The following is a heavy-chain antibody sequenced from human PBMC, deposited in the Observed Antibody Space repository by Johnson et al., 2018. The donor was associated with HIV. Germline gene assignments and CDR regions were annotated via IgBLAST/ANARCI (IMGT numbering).Heavy chain of an antibody. D-gene: IGHD5-18*01. V-gene: IGHV3-9*01. CDR1: GFTFSDAW. CDR3: ARDRRVGYTTYDAFDI. CDR2: ISWNSGSI. Sequence: VQLVESGGALVKPGGSLRVSCAASGFTFSDAWMSWVRQAPGKGLEWVSGISWNSGSIGYADSGKGRFTISRDNAKNSLYLQMNSLRAEDTALYYCARDRRVGYTTYDAFDIWGQGTVVTISS. J-gene: IGHJ3*02.